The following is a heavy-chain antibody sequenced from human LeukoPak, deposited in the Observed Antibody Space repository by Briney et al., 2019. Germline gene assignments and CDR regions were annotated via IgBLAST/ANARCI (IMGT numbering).Heavy chain of an antibody. V-gene: IGHV3-23*01. J-gene: IGHJ4*02. CDR2: NTCSGGNT. CDR3: AKWGDYDVLTGYYVSDY. CDR1: GFSFSNYA. Sequence: GASLLLSYAASGFSFSNYARSWVRPAPGEGLEWVSTNTCSGGNTYYSDSVKGRFTISRDNSKNTVFLQMNSLRAEDTAVYYCAKWGDYDVLTGYYVSDYWGQGTLVTVSS. D-gene: IGHD3-9*01.